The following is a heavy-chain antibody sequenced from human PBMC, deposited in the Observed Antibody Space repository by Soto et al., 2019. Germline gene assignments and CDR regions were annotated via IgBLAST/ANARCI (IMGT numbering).Heavy chain of an antibody. J-gene: IGHJ3*02. D-gene: IGHD3-22*01. CDR2: IIPIFGTA. CDR1: GGTFSSYA. Sequence: SVKVSCKASGGTFSSYAISWVRQAPGQGLEWMGGIIPIFGTANYAQKFQGRVTITADESTSTAYMELSSLRSEDTAVYYCARATSALYDDRSGYYYLGIFYIWGQ. CDR3: ARATSALYDDRSGYYYLGIFYI. V-gene: IGHV1-69*13.